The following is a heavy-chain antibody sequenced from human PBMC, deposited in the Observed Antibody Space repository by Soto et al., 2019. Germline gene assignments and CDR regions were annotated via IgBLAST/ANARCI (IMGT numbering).Heavy chain of an antibody. V-gene: IGHV1-69*13. CDR3: ALLSYCTTVTCFYLDY. CDR2: IIPIFGTA. CDR1: GGTFSSYA. D-gene: IGHD2-8*01. J-gene: IGHJ4*02. Sequence: SVKVSCKASGGTFSSYAISWVRQAPGQGLEWMGGIIPIFGTANYAQKFQGRVTITADESTSTAYMELSSLRSEDTAVYYCALLSYCTTVTCFYLDYWGQGTPVTVSS.